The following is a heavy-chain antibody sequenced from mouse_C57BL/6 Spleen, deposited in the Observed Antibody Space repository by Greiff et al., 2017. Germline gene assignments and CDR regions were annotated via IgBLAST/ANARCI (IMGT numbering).Heavy chain of an antibody. CDR3: ARSDDGYYVWCAY. Sequence: QVQLQQPGAELVKPGASVKLSCKASGYTFTSYWMHWVKQRPGQGLEWIGMIHPNSGSTNYNEKFKSKATLTVDKSSSTAYMQLSSLTSEDSAVYYCARSDDGYYVWCAYWGQGTLVTVSA. CDR1: GYTFTSYW. J-gene: IGHJ3*01. CDR2: IHPNSGST. D-gene: IGHD2-3*01. V-gene: IGHV1-64*01.